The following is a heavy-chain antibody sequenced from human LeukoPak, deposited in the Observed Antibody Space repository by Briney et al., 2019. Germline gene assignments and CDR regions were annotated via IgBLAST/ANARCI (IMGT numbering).Heavy chain of an antibody. D-gene: IGHD6-19*01. CDR1: GFTFNSYW. CDR3: AREGYSSGWYYFDS. CDR2: ISSDGSST. J-gene: IGHJ4*02. V-gene: IGHV3-74*01. Sequence: GGSLRLSCAGSGFTFNSYWMHWVRPAPGKGLVWVSRISSDGSSTTYADSVKGRFTISRDNAKNTLYLQMNSLRAEDTAVYYCAREGYSSGWYYFDSWGQGTLVTVSS.